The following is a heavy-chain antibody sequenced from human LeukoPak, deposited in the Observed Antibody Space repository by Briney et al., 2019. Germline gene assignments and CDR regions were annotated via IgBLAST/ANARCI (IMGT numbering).Heavy chain of an antibody. Sequence: GGSLRLSCAASGFTVSSSHINWVRQAPGKGLEWVSVIYRGGNAYYKDSVKDRFTISRDNSKNPLFLQINSLRVEGTAVYYCATGGAAVGLPVGFFQHWGQGTLVTVSS. CDR1: GFTVSSSH. J-gene: IGHJ1*01. CDR2: IYRGGNA. D-gene: IGHD2-15*01. V-gene: IGHV3-66*01. CDR3: ATGGAAVGLPVGFFQH.